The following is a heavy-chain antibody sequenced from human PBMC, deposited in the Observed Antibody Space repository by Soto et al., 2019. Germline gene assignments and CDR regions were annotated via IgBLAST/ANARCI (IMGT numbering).Heavy chain of an antibody. CDR3: ARHNPLYSSSWYYFDY. CDR1: GGSISSGDYY. D-gene: IGHD6-13*01. CDR2: IYYSGST. J-gene: IGHJ4*02. Sequence: SETLSLTCTVSGGSISSGDYYWSWIRQPPGKGLEWIGYIYYSGSTYYNPSLKSRVTISVDTSKNQFSLKLSSVTAADTAVYYCARHNPLYSSSWYYFDYWGQGTLVTVSS. V-gene: IGHV4-39*01.